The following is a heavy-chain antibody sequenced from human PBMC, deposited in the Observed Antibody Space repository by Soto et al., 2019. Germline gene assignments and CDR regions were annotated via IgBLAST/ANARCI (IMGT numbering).Heavy chain of an antibody. D-gene: IGHD5-12*01. CDR2: IYYAGST. J-gene: IGHJ4*02. CDR3: ARRIVTTPTFDY. Sequence: PSETLSLTCTVSGGSIISYYWSWIRQPPGRGLEWIGFIYYAGSTKYNPSLNSRVTISVDTSKNQFSLTVTSVTAADTAVYYCARRIVTTPTFDYWGQGTLVTVSS. CDR1: GGSIISYY. V-gene: IGHV4-59*08.